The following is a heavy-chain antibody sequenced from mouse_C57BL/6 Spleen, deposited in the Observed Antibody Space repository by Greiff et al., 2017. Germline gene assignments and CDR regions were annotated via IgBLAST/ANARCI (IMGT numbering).Heavy chain of an antibody. CDR2: ISDGGSYT. CDR3: ARGGGVLLRGKDSFAY. J-gene: IGHJ3*01. CDR1: GFTFSSYA. V-gene: IGHV5-4*01. Sequence: EVQLVESGGGLVKPGGSLKLSCAASGFTFSSYAMSWVRQTPDKRLEWVATISDGGSYTYYPDNVKGRFTISRDNAKNNLYLQMSHLKSEDTAMYYCARGGGVLLRGKDSFAYWGQGTLVTVSA. D-gene: IGHD1-1*01.